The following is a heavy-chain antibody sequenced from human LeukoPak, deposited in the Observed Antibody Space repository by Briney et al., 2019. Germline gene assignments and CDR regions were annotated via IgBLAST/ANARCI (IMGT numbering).Heavy chain of an antibody. CDR2: INPNSGGT. CDR3: AREMPVATTFDY. V-gene: IGHV1-2*02. D-gene: IGHD5-12*01. J-gene: IGHJ4*02. CDR1: GYTFTGYY. Sequence: ASVKVSYKASGYTFTGYYMRWVRQAPGQGLEWMGWINPNSGGTNYAQKFQGRVTMTRDTSISTAYMELSRLRSDDTAVYYCAREMPVATTFDYWGQGAPVTVSS.